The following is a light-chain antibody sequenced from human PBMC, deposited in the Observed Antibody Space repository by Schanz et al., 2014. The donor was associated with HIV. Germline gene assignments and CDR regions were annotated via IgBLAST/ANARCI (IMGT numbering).Light chain of an antibody. CDR3: LQNHIYPWT. CDR1: QSIGSW. CDR2: GAS. Sequence: DIQMTQSPSTLSASVGDRVTITCRASQSIGSWLAWYQQRPGEAPKLLIYGASSLHGGVPSRFSGSESGTEFTLTISSLQPDDFATYYCLQNHIYPWTLGQGTKVEVK. V-gene: IGKV1-5*01. J-gene: IGKJ1*01.